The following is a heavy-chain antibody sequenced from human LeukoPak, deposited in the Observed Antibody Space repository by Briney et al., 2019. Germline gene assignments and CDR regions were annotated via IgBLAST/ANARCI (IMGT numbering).Heavy chain of an antibody. CDR1: GFTFSSYG. CDR3: AKVHDYGGFDL. D-gene: IGHD4-17*01. V-gene: IGHV3-30*18. CDR2: ISYDGSNK. Sequence: GGSLRLSCAASGFTFSSYGMHWVRRAPGKGLEWVAVISYDGSNKYYADSVKGRFTISRDNSKNTLYLQMNSLRAEDTAVYYCAKVHDYGGFDLWGRGTLVTVSS. J-gene: IGHJ2*01.